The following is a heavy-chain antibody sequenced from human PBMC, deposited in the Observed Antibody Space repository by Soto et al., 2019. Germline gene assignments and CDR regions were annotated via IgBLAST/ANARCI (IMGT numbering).Heavy chain of an antibody. D-gene: IGHD4-17*01. CDR1: GGSVISGSYY. V-gene: IGHV4-61*01. CDR3: ANYPTTVTSDY. Sequence: SETLSLTCTVSGGSVISGSYYWSWIRQPPGKGLEWIGYIYYSGSTNYNPSLKSRVTISVDTSKNQFSLKLSSVTAADTAVYYCANYPTTVTSDYWGQGTLVTVS. CDR2: IYYSGST. J-gene: IGHJ4*02.